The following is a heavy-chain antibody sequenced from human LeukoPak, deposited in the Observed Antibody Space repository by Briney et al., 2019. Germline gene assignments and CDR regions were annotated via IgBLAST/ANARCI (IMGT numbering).Heavy chain of an antibody. CDR2: IIPIFGTA. D-gene: IGHD1-26*01. J-gene: IGHJ5*02. CDR1: GGTFSSYA. V-gene: IGHV1-69*13. CDR3: AREVGATHINWFDP. Sequence: SVKVSCKASGGTFSSYAISWVRQAPGQGLEWMGGIIPIFGTANYAQKFQGRVTITADESTSTAYMELSSLRSEDTAVYYCAREVGATHINWFDPWGQGTLVTVSS.